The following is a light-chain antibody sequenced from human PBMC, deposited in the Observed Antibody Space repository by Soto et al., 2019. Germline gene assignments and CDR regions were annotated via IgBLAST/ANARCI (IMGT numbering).Light chain of an antibody. V-gene: IGKV1-5*03. CDR1: QSVGSW. J-gene: IGKJ2*01. Sequence: DIQMTQSPSTLSASLGDRVTITCRASQSVGSWLAWYQQKPGEAPKLLIYKASTLQSGVPSRFSGSESGTEFTLTISNLQPDDFATYYCQQYNSFSTFGQGTKLEIK. CDR2: KAS. CDR3: QQYNSFST.